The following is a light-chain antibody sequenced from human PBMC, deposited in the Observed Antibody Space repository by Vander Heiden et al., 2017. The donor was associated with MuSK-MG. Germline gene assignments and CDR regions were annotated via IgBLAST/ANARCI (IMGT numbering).Light chain of an antibody. CDR3: QQSYRTPYT. V-gene: IGKV1-39*01. CDR2: ATS. Sequence: DIQMTQSPSSLSASIGDRVTITCRASQRISVYLNWYQQKPGKAPKVLIYATSSLQRGVPSRFSGSGTETDFTLTISSLQAEDFATYYCQQSYRTPYTFGQGTKVEI. CDR1: QRISVY. J-gene: IGKJ1*01.